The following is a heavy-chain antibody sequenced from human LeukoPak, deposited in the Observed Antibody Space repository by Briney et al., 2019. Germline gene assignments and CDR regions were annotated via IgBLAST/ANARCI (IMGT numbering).Heavy chain of an antibody. CDR2: ISSSSSYI. Sequence: GGSLRLSCAASGFTFSSYSMNWVRQAPGQGLEWVSSISSSSSYIYYADSVKGRFTISRDNAKNSLYLQMNSLRAEDTAVYYCASKVPWYIGQQLVQDFWFDPWGQGTLVTVSS. J-gene: IGHJ5*02. CDR1: GFTFSSYS. CDR3: ASKVPWYIGQQLVQDFWFDP. V-gene: IGHV3-21*01. D-gene: IGHD6-13*01.